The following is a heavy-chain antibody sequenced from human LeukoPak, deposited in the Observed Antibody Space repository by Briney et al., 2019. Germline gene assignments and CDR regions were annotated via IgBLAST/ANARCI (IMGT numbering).Heavy chain of an antibody. Sequence: ASVKVSCKASGYTFTNYGITWVRQAPGQGLEWMGWISVYNGNTNYARNLQGRVTLTTDTATSTAYMELRSLRPDDTAVYYCARDYYYVSNWFDPWGQGTLVTVSS. CDR2: ISVYNGNT. CDR3: ARDYYYVSNWFDP. CDR1: GYTFTNYG. V-gene: IGHV1-18*01. J-gene: IGHJ5*02. D-gene: IGHD3-10*02.